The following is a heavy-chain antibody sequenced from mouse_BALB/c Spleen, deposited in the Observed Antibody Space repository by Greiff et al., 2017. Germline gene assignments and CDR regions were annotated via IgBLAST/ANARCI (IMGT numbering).Heavy chain of an antibody. CDR2: ISSGGSYT. V-gene: IGHV5-6*01. J-gene: IGHJ4*01. Sequence: EVKLVESGGDLVKPGGSLKLSGAASGFTFSSYGMSWVRQTPDKRLEWVATISSGGSYTYYPDSVKGRFTISRDNAKNTLYLQMSSLKSEDTAMYYCARPLTGYAMDYWGQGTSVTVSS. D-gene: IGHD4-1*01. CDR1: GFTFSSYG. CDR3: ARPLTGYAMDY.